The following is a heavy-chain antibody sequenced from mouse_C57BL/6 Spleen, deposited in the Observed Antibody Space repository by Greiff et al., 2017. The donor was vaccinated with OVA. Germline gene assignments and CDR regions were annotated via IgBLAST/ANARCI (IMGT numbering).Heavy chain of an antibody. Sequence: QVQLQQPGTELVKPGASVKLSCKASGYTFTSYWMHWVKQRPGQGLEWIGNINPSNGGTNYNEKFKSKATLTVDKSSSTAYMQLSSLTSEDSAVYYCARDLITTVVDWYFDVWGTGTTVTVSS. CDR3: ARDLITTVVDWYFDV. D-gene: IGHD1-1*01. J-gene: IGHJ1*03. V-gene: IGHV1-53*01. CDR1: GYTFTSYW. CDR2: INPSNGGT.